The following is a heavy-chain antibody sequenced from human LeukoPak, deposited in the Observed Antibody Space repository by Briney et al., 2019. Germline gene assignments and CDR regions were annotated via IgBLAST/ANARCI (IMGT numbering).Heavy chain of an antibody. CDR1: GGSISSSSLY. V-gene: IGHV4-39*01. CDR2: IYYSEST. J-gene: IGHJ3*02. Sequence: PSETLTLTCTGSGGSISSSSLYWGCFRQPPGNGLEGNGRIYYSESTYYNPSLKRLVTISVDSTNNQYSLKMSSVTAADTAVYYCATHLLGGSGSYYDSFDIWGQGTMVTVAS. CDR3: ATHLLGGSGSYYDSFDI. D-gene: IGHD3-10*01.